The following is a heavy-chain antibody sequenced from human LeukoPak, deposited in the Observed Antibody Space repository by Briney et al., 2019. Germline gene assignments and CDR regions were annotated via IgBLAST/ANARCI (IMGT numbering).Heavy chain of an antibody. Sequence: GKSLRLSCAASGFTFSSYGMHWVRQAPGKGLEWVAIIWYDGSKKYYADSVKGRFTMSRDNSKNTLYLQLTSLRAEDTAVYYCARDLHSSGWHVGSAGYWGQGTLVTVSS. V-gene: IGHV3-33*01. D-gene: IGHD6-19*01. CDR1: GFTFSSYG. CDR3: ARDLHSSGWHVGSAGY. J-gene: IGHJ4*02. CDR2: IWYDGSKK.